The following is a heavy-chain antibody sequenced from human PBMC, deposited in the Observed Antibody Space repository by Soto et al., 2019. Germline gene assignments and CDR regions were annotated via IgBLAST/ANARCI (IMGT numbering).Heavy chain of an antibody. CDR2: IYSGGST. Sequence: EVQLVESGGGLVQPGGSLRLSCAASGFTVSSNYMSWVRQSPGKGLEWVSVIYSGGSTYYADSVEGRFTISRDNSTNTLYLQMNSLRAEDTAVYYCARDPDYYDTYWGQGTLVTVSS. J-gene: IGHJ4*02. D-gene: IGHD3-22*01. CDR1: GFTVSSNY. V-gene: IGHV3-66*01. CDR3: ARDPDYYDTY.